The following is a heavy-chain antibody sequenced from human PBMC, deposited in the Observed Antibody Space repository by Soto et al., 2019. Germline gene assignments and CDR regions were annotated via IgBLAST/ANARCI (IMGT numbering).Heavy chain of an antibody. Sequence: QITLKESGPTLVKPTQTLTLTCTFSGFSLSTSGVGVGWIRQPPGKALEWLAPIYWDDDKRHTPSLKSRLTITKDTAKFQVVLTMTSMDPVDTATYYGARTVWFGELSGGQGTLVTVSA. D-gene: IGHD3-10*01. J-gene: IGHJ4*02. V-gene: IGHV2-5*02. CDR3: ARTVWFGELS. CDR2: IYWDDDK. CDR1: GFSLSTSGVG.